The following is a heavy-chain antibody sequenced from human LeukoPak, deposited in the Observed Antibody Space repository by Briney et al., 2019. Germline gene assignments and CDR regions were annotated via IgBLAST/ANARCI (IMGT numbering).Heavy chain of an antibody. J-gene: IGHJ4*02. CDR1: GFTFSSHW. CDR3: ARDLIAVAGY. Sequence: PGGSLRLSCAASGFTFSSHWMTWVRQAPGKGLEWVANIKQDGSEKYYVDSVKGRFTISRDNAKNSLYLQMNSLRAEDTAVYYCARDLIAVAGYWGQGTLVTVSS. V-gene: IGHV3-7*04. D-gene: IGHD6-19*01. CDR2: IKQDGSEK.